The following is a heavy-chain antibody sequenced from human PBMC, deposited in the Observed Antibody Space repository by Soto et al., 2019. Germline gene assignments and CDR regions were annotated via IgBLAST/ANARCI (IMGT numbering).Heavy chain of an antibody. D-gene: IGHD3-16*01. Sequence: EVQLVESGGGLVKPGGSLRLSCAAFGFTFSSYTMNWVRQAPGKGLEWVSSISSSSSYIYYADSVKGRFTISRDNAKTPLLLEKNRPRARDTAGFFRGRGRGGDLKAFDIWGQGTMVTVSS. CDR2: ISSSSSYI. CDR3: GRGRGGDLKAFDI. V-gene: IGHV3-21*01. CDR1: GFTFSSYT. J-gene: IGHJ3*02.